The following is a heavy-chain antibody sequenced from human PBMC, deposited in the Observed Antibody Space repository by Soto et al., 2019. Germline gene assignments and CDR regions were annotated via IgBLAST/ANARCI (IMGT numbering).Heavy chain of an antibody. CDR1: GDSVSSNSAA. CDR2: TYYRSKWYN. Sequence: SQTLSLTCATSGDSVSSNSAAWNWIRQSPSRGLEWLGRTYYRSKWYNDYAVSVKSRITINPDTSKNQFSLQLNSVTPEDTAVYYCARERKSPSSSWFDYYYYYGMDVWGQGTTVTVSS. CDR3: ARERKSPSSSWFDYYYYYGMDV. J-gene: IGHJ6*02. D-gene: IGHD6-13*01. V-gene: IGHV6-1*01.